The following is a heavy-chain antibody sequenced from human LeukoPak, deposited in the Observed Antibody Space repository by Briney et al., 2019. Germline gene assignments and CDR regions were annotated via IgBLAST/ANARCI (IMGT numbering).Heavy chain of an antibody. CDR2: ITPIFGEA. V-gene: IGHV1-69*13. D-gene: IGHD5-12*01. CDR1: GYTFSSHG. Sequence: GASVKVSCKASGYTFSSHGISWVRQAPGQGLEWMGEITPIFGEAQNAQKFQGRVTITADEPTSTVYMELTSLRLEDTAMYYCARNSRVASTSGLNYWGQGTLVTVSS. J-gene: IGHJ4*02. CDR3: ARNSRVASTSGLNY.